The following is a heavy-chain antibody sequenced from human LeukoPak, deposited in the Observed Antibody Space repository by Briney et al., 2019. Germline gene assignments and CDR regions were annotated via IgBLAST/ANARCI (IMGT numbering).Heavy chain of an antibody. J-gene: IGHJ4*02. CDR3: ARSLGLDCSGGSCYVYYFDY. CDR1: GFTFSSYD. Sequence: PGGSLRLSCAASGFTFSSYDMHWVRQATGKGLEWVSAIGTAGDTYYPGSVKGRFTISREKAKNSLYLQMNSLRAGDTAVYYCARSLGLDCSGGSCYVYYFDYWGQGNLVTVSS. D-gene: IGHD2-15*01. V-gene: IGHV3-13*01. CDR2: IGTAGDT.